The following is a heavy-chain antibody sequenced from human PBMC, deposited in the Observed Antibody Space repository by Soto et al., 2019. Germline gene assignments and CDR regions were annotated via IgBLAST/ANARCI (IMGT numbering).Heavy chain of an antibody. CDR1: VESVYSSRKA. CDR3: AREVAAGIFYSGMDV. CDR2: TYYSSNWYN. J-gene: IGHJ6*02. Sequence: SLSCAIWVESVYSSRKAWNRIRQSKSSRLQWLGRTYYSSNWYNDSAVSVKSRITIHPATSKNQFSLQLNSVTPEDTAVYYCAREVAAGIFYSGMDVWGQGTTVTVSS. V-gene: IGHV6-1*01. D-gene: IGHD3-3*02.